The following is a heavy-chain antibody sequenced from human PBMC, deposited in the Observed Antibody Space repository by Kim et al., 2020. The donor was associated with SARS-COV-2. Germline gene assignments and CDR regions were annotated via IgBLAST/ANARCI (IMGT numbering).Heavy chain of an antibody. V-gene: IGHV5-10-1*01. J-gene: IGHJ6*02. CDR1: GYSFTSYW. CDR2: IDPSDSYT. CDR3: ARPNNYYDSSGTIYYYYGMDV. D-gene: IGHD3-22*01. Sequence: GESLKISCKGSGYSFTSYWISWVRQMPGKGLEWMGRIDPSDSYTNYSPSFQGHVTISADKSISTAYLQWSSLKASDTAMYYCARPNNYYDSSGTIYYYYGMDVWGQGTTVTVSS.